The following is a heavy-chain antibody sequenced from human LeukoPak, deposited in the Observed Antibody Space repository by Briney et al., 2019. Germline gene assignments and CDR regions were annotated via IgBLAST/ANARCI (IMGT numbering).Heavy chain of an antibody. D-gene: IGHD6-13*01. V-gene: IGHV4-4*02. CDR1: GGSISSSNW. CDR3: ARGIAAAGSRSGFDY. Sequence: SGTLSLTCAVSGGSISSSNWWSWVRQPPGKGLEWIGEIYHSGSTNYNPSLKSRVTISVDKSKNQFSLKLSSVTAADTAVYYCARGIAAAGSRSGFDYWGQGTLVTVSS. J-gene: IGHJ4*02. CDR2: IYHSGST.